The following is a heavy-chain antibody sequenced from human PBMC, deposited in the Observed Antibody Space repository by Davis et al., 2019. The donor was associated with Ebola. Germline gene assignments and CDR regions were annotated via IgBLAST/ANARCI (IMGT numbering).Heavy chain of an antibody. J-gene: IGHJ3*02. CDR2: ITPFNGNT. V-gene: IGHV1-45*02. CDR1: GYTFTYRY. Sequence: SVKVSCKASGYTFTYRYLHWVRQAPGQALEWMGWITPFNGNTNYAQKFQDRVTITRDRSMSTAYMELSSLRSEDTAMYYCASGLTTVTHDAFDIWGQGTMVTVSS. D-gene: IGHD4-17*01. CDR3: ASGLTTVTHDAFDI.